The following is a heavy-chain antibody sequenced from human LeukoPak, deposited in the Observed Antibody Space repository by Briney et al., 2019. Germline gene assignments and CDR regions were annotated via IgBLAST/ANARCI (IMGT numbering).Heavy chain of an antibody. D-gene: IGHD3-3*01. CDR3: ARAPAWRFLEWYPIDAFDI. CDR2: IYTSGST. Sequence: SETLSLTCTVSGGSISSGSYYWSWIRQPAGKGLEWIGRIYTSGSTNYNPSLKSRVTISVDTSKNQFSLKLSSVTAADTAVYYCARAPAWRFLEWYPIDAFDIWGQRTMVTVPS. CDR1: GGSISSGSYY. V-gene: IGHV4-61*02. J-gene: IGHJ3*02.